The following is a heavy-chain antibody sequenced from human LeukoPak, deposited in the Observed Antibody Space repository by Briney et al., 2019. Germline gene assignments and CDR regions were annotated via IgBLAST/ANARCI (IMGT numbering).Heavy chain of an antibody. J-gene: IGHJ4*02. Sequence: KTSETLSLTCTVSGGSISSSSYYWGWIRQPPGKGLEWIGSIYYSGSTYYNPSLKSRVTTSVDTSKNQFSLKLSSVTAADTAVYYCARGLTTVTTTFDYWGQGTLVTVSS. D-gene: IGHD4-17*01. CDR1: GGSISSSSYY. CDR3: ARGLTTVTTTFDY. V-gene: IGHV4-39*07. CDR2: IYYSGST.